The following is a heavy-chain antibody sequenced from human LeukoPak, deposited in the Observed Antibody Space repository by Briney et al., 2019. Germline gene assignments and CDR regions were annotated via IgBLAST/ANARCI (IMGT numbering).Heavy chain of an antibody. CDR3: ARVLRGTEYYIDN. CDR1: GGSISRGAYY. J-gene: IGHJ4*02. Sequence: SETLSLTCSVSGGSISRGAYYWSWIRQHPGKGLVWIGYIYYSVTTHYNPSLKSRVTMSVDTSKNQFSLKLSSVTAADTAVYYCARVLRGTEYYIDNWGQGTLVTVSS. D-gene: IGHD3-16*01. CDR2: IYYSVTT. V-gene: IGHV4-31*03.